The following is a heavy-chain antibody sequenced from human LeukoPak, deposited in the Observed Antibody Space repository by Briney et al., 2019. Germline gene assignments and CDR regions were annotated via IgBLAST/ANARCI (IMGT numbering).Heavy chain of an antibody. J-gene: IGHJ4*02. CDR1: GFTFSSYS. CDR3: ARDSYGSGSSPPPIDY. CDR2: ISSSSSYI. V-gene: IGHV3-21*01. D-gene: IGHD3-10*01. Sequence: GGSLRLSCAASGFTFSSYSMNWVRQAPGKGLEWVSSISSSSSYIYYADSEKGRFTISRDNAKNSLYLQMNSLRAEDTAVYYCARDSYGSGSSPPPIDYWGQGTLVTVSS.